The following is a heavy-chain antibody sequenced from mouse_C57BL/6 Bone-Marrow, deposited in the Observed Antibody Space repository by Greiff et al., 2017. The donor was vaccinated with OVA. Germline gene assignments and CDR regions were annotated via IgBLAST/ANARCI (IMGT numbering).Heavy chain of an antibody. CDR3: ARALYYGSSWFAY. CDR1: GYTFTSYT. Sequence: QVQLQQSGAELARPGASMKMSCKASGYTFTSYTMHWVKQRPGQGLEWIGYINPSSGYTKYNQKFKDKATLTADKSSSTAYMQLSSLTSEDSAVYYCARALYYGSSWFAYWGQGTLVTVSA. J-gene: IGHJ3*01. V-gene: IGHV1-4*01. CDR2: INPSSGYT. D-gene: IGHD1-1*01.